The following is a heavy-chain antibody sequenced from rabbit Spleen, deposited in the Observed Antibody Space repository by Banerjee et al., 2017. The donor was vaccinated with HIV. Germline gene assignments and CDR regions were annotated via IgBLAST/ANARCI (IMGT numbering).Heavy chain of an antibody. CDR3: ARDTGSSFSSYGMDL. V-gene: IGHV1S7*01. Sequence: QLKESGGGLVQSGGSLKLSCKASGFTLSSYYMNWVRQAPGKGLEWIGYIDPVFGITYYASWVNGRFSISRENAQNTVFLQMTSLTAADTATYFCARDTGSSFSSYGMDLWGQGTLVTVS. CDR2: IDPVFGIT. CDR1: GFTLSSYY. D-gene: IGHD8-1*01. J-gene: IGHJ6*01.